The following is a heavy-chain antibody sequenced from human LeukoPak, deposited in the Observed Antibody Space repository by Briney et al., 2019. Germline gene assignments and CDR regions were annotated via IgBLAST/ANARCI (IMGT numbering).Heavy chain of an antibody. D-gene: IGHD3-16*01. CDR1: GFTFRTYE. CDR2: ISTSGSTI. Sequence: GWALTLSYAASGFTFRTYEMTWVRQAPRKGLEWVSHISTSGSTINYADSVKGRFTISRDNAKNSLYLQMNSLRAEDTAVYYCARGGSYFVHWGQGTLVTVSS. V-gene: IGHV3-48*03. CDR3: ARGGSYFVH. J-gene: IGHJ4*02.